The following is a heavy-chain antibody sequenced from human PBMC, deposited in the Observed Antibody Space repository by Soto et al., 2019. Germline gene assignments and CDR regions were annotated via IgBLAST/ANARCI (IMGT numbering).Heavy chain of an antibody. CDR1: GGSISSGGYY. D-gene: IGHD3-10*01. CDR3: SGHLLYYYGSGSQAAEFDY. J-gene: IGHJ4*02. Sequence: SETLSLTCTVSGGSISSGGYYWSWIRQHPGKGLEWIGYIYYSGSTYYNPSLKSRVTISVDTSKNQFSLKLSSVTAADTAVYYCSGHLLYYYGSGSQAAEFDYWGQGTLVTVPQ. V-gene: IGHV4-31*03. CDR2: IYYSGST.